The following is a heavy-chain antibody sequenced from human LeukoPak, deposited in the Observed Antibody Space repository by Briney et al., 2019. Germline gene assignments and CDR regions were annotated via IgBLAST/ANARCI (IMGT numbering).Heavy chain of an antibody. V-gene: IGHV3-30*18. D-gene: IGHD3-22*01. CDR1: GFTFSSYD. Sequence: PGGSPRLSCAASGFTFSSYDMHWVRQAPGKGLEWVAVISYDGSNKYYADSVKGRFTISRDNSKNTLYLQMNSLRAEDTAVYYCAKDGKYSTYDTSGYYFDYWGQGTLVTVSS. J-gene: IGHJ4*02. CDR3: AKDGKYSTYDTSGYYFDY. CDR2: ISYDGSNK.